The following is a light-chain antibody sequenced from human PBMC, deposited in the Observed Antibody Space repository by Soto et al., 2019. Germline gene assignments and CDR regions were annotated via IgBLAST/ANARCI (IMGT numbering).Light chain of an antibody. J-gene: IGKJ4*01. CDR1: QSISSSY. CDR2: RTF. V-gene: IGKV3-20*01. Sequence: EIVLTQSPGTLSLSPGERATLSCRASQSISSSYLAWYQQKPGQPPRLLLYRTFSRATGIPDRFSGSGSGTDFTLTLSRLEPEDFAVYFCQQFSSSPLTFGGGTKVEI. CDR3: QQFSSSPLT.